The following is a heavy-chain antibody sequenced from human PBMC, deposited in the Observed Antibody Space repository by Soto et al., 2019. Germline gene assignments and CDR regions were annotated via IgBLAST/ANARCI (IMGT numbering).Heavy chain of an antibody. CDR1: GFTFSSYW. CDR2: IKEDGSEK. D-gene: IGHD2-15*01. V-gene: IGHV3-7*01. CDR3: ATARYIGP. Sequence: EVQLVESGGGLVQPGGSLRLSCAASGFTFSSYWMSWVRQAPGKGREWVANIKEDGSEKNYVDSVKGRFTNSRDNAKNSLYLRMNSLRAEDTAVYYCATARYIGPWGHGTLVTVSS. J-gene: IGHJ5*02.